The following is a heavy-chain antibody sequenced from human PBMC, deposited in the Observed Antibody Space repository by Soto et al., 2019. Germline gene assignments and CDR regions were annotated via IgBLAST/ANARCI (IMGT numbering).Heavy chain of an antibody. CDR3: ARDQGDGYNPRKYYFDY. V-gene: IGHV3-33*01. CDR2: IWYDGSNK. D-gene: IGHD5-12*01. CDR1: GFTFSSYG. Sequence: GGSLRLSCAASGFTFSSYGMHWVRQAPGKGLEWVAVIWYDGSNKYYADSVKGRFTISRDNSKNTLYLQMNSLRAEDTAVYYCARDQGDGYNPRKYYFDYWGQGTLVTVS. J-gene: IGHJ4*02.